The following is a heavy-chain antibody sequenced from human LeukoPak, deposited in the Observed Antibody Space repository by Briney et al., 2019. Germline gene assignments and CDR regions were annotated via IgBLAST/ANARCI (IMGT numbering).Heavy chain of an antibody. D-gene: IGHD6-19*01. CDR1: GYTFTGYY. CDR3: ARGGEYGSGWYDARRFDY. CDR2: INPNSGGT. Sequence: ASVKVSCKASGYTFTGYYMHWVRQAPGQGREWMGWINPNSGGTNYAQKFQGRVTMTRDTSISTAYMELSRLRSDDTAVYYCARGGEYGSGWYDARRFDYWGQGTLVTVSS. J-gene: IGHJ4*02. V-gene: IGHV1-2*02.